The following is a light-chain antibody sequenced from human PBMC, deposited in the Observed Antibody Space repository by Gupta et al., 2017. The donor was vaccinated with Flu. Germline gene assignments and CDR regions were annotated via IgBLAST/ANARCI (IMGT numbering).Light chain of an antibody. J-gene: IGLJ1*01. V-gene: IGLV2-8*01. CDR1: RSDVGAYDY. CDR2: NVN. Sequence: SVTSSCTVTRSDVGAYDYVSWYQQHPGKFPKLIIYNVNKRPAGVPDRFSASKSSNTASLTVSGLQAEDDADYYCRSYAGSDYYVFGCGTKVTVL. CDR3: RSYAGSDYYV.